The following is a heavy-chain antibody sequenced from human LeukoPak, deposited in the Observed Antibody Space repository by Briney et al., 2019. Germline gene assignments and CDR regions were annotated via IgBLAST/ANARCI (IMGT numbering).Heavy chain of an antibody. CDR3: ARGPDYYYYGMDV. J-gene: IGHJ6*02. Sequence: SETLSLTCTVSGDSISSGGFHWSWIRQHPGKGLEWIGYIYYSGTTYYNPSLKSRVSLSVDTSQNQFSLQLRSVTAADTAVYYCARGPDYYYYGMDVWGQGTTVTVSS. CDR1: GDSISSGGFH. CDR2: IYYSGTT. V-gene: IGHV4-31*03.